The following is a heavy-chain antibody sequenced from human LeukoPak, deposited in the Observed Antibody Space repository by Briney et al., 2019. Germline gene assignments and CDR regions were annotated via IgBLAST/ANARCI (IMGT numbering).Heavy chain of an antibody. CDR1: GYTFTSYG. D-gene: IGHD1-26*01. CDR2: ISAYNGNT. Sequence: GASVKVSCKASGYTFTSYGISWVRQAPGQGLEWMGWISAYNGNTNYAQKLQGRVTMTTDTSTSTAYMELSSLRSDDTAVYYCARDSGSYPDEDAFDIWGQGTMVTVSS. CDR3: ARDSGSYPDEDAFDI. J-gene: IGHJ3*02. V-gene: IGHV1-18*01.